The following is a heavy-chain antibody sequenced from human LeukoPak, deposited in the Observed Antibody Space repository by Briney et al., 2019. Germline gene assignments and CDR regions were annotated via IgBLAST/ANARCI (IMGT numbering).Heavy chain of an antibody. V-gene: IGHV3-7*01. Sequence: GGSLRLSCAASGFTFSSYWMSWVRQAPGKGLEWVANIKQDGSEKYYVDSVKGRFTISRDNAKNSLYLQMNSLRAEDTAVYYCVSDIVVVPAAIGYYYMDVWGKGTTVTVSS. CDR1: GFTFSSYW. CDR3: VSDIVVVPAAIGYYYMDV. D-gene: IGHD2-2*01. J-gene: IGHJ6*03. CDR2: IKQDGSEK.